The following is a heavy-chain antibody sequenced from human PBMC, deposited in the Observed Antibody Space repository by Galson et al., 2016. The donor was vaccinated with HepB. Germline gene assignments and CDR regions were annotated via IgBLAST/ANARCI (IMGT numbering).Heavy chain of an antibody. CDR2: IYASGDK. V-gene: IGHV3-53*01. CDR1: GVTVSNNY. Sequence: SLRLSCAASGVTVSNNYMTWVRQTPGMGLEWVSVIYASGDKYYTDPVKGRFTISRDNSKNTLYLQMNNLGAEDTAVYYCARSGYNSGHLDSWGQGTQVTVSS. CDR3: ARSGYNSGHLDS. D-gene: IGHD5-18*01. J-gene: IGHJ4*02.